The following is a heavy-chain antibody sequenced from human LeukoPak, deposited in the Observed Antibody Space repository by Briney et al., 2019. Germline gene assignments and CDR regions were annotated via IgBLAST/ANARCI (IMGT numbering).Heavy chain of an antibody. Sequence: PVASVKVSCKVSGNTLTELSMHWVRQAPGQGLEWMGWINPNSGGTNYAQKFQGRVTMTRDTSISTAYMELSRLRSDDTAVYYCARDGWHFWSGYNVAGFDYWGQGTLVTVSS. CDR3: ARDGWHFWSGYNVAGFDY. J-gene: IGHJ4*02. V-gene: IGHV1-2*02. CDR1: GNTLTELS. D-gene: IGHD3-3*02. CDR2: INPNSGGT.